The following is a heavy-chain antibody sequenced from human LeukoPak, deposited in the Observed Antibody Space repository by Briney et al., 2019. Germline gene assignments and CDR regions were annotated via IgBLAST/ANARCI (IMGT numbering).Heavy chain of an antibody. CDR1: GGSINGYY. CDR2: IYYSGST. V-gene: IGHV4-59*08. J-gene: IGHJ4*02. CDR3: ATWTPTFYYDSTGFD. Sequence: SETLSLTCTVSGGSINGYYWSWIRQPPGKGLEWIGYIYYSGSTNYNPSLKSRVSISVDTSKSQFSLRLSSVTAADTAVYYCATWTPTFYYDSTGFDWGQGTLVTVSS. D-gene: IGHD3-22*01.